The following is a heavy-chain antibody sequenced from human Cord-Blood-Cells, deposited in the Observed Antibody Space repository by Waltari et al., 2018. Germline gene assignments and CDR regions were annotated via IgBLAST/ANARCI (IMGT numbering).Heavy chain of an antibody. CDR2: INPNSGGT. CDR1: GYTFTGYY. V-gene: IGHV1-2*04. D-gene: IGHD6-19*01. Sequence: QVQLVQSGAEVKKPGASVKVACKASGYTFTGYYMHWVRQAPGQGLEWMGWINPNSGGTNYAQKFQGWVTMTRNTSISTAYMELSRLRSDDTAVYYCARAGPALSGWYDYWGQGTLVTVSS. J-gene: IGHJ4*02. CDR3: ARAGPALSGWYDY.